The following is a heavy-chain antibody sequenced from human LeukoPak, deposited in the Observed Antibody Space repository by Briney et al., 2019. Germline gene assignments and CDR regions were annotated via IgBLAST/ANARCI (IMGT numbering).Heavy chain of an antibody. CDR2: ISWNSGSI. V-gene: IGHV3-9*01. D-gene: IGHD1-26*01. Sequence: PGRSLRLSCAASGFTFDDYAMHWVRQAPGKGLGWVSGISWNSGSIGYADSVKGRFTISRDNAKNSLYLQMNSLRAEDTALYYCAKSSGSYYWYYFDYWGQGTLVTVSS. CDR1: GFTFDDYA. CDR3: AKSSGSYYWYYFDY. J-gene: IGHJ4*02.